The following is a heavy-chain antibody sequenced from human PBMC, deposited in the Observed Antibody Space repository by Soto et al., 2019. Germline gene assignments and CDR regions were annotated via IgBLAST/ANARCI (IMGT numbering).Heavy chain of an antibody. Sequence: GGSLRLSCAASGFTFSSYGIHWVRQAPGKGLEWVAVISYDGSNKYYADSVKGRFTISRDNSKNTLYLQMNSLRAEDTAVYYCAKGMTTVVTPVFGYWGQGTLVTVPS. D-gene: IGHD4-17*01. CDR3: AKGMTTVVTPVFGY. V-gene: IGHV3-30*18. CDR2: ISYDGSNK. J-gene: IGHJ4*02. CDR1: GFTFSSYG.